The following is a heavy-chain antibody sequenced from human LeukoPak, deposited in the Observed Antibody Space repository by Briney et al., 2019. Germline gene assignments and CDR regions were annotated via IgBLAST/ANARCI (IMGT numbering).Heavy chain of an antibody. Sequence: KPSETLSLTCTVSGGSISSSSYYWGWIRQPPGKGLEWIGSIYYSGSTYYNPSLKSRVTISVDTSKNQFPLKLSSVTAADTAVYYCASYVWGSCRPGGYWGQGTLVTVSS. CDR3: ASYVWGSCRPGGY. V-gene: IGHV4-39*01. D-gene: IGHD3-16*02. CDR2: IYYSGST. J-gene: IGHJ4*02. CDR1: GGSISSSSYY.